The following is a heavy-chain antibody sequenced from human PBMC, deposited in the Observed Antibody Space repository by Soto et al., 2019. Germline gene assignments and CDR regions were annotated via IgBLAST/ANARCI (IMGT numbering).Heavy chain of an antibody. CDR1: GGSISSYY. CDR2: IYYSGST. V-gene: IGHV4-59*01. CDR3: ARTVVRIGDNWFDP. D-gene: IGHD3-3*01. J-gene: IGHJ5*02. Sequence: PSETLSLTCTVSGGSISSYYWSWIRQPPGKGLEWIGYIYYSGSTNYNPSLKSRVTISVDTSKNQFSLKLSSVTAADTAVYYCARTVVRIGDNWFDPWGQGTLVTVSS.